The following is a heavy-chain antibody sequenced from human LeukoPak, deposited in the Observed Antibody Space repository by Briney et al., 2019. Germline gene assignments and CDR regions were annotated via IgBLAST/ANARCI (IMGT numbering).Heavy chain of an antibody. J-gene: IGHJ6*03. CDR3: ARVPNYSNYPYHYYYYMDV. D-gene: IGHD4-11*01. Sequence: SETLSLTCAVYGGSFSGYYWSWLRQPPGKGLEWIGEINHSGSTSYNPSLKSRVTISVDTSKNQFSLKLSSVTAADTAVYYCARVPNYSNYPYHYYYYMDVWGKGTTVTVSS. V-gene: IGHV4-34*01. CDR2: INHSGST. CDR1: GGSFSGYY.